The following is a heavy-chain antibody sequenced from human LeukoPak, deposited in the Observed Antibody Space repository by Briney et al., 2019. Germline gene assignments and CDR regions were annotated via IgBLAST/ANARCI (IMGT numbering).Heavy chain of an antibody. V-gene: IGHV1-18*01. CDR1: GGTFSSYA. D-gene: IGHD3-3*01. CDR2: ISAYNGNT. CDR3: ARVVTIFGVVITSFDY. Sequence: ASVKVSCKASGGTFSSYAISWVRQAPGQGLEWMGWISAYNGNTNYAQKLQGRVTMTTDTSTGTAYMELRSLRSDDTAVYYCARVVTIFGVVITSFDYWGQGTLVTVSS. J-gene: IGHJ4*02.